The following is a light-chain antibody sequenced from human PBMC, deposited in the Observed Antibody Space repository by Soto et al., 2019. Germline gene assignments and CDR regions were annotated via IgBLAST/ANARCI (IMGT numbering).Light chain of an antibody. CDR3: QQTYRTPLT. CDR1: QGIRND. V-gene: IGKV1-39*01. J-gene: IGKJ4*01. Sequence: DIQLTQSPSFLSASVGNRVTITCRASQGIRNDLAWYQQKPGKAPKLLIYAASSLHSGVPSRFSGSGSGTDFTLTISSLQPEDFATYSCQQTYRTPLTFGGGTKVDI. CDR2: AAS.